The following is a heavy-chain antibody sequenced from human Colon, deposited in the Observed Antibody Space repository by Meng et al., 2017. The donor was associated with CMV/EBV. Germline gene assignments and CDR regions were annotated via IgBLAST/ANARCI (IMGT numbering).Heavy chain of an antibody. CDR2: IKQNGRET. Sequence: GGSLRLSCAASGFTFSSYSMNWVRQAPGKGLEWVANIKQNGRETSYADSVKGRFSISRDEAKNSLFLQMNSLRPEDTAVYYCARDPFQAHLLDDFLDSWGQGTLVTVSS. V-gene: IGHV3-7*01. CDR1: GFTFSSYS. J-gene: IGHJ4*02. CDR3: ARDPFQAHLLDDFLDS. D-gene: IGHD3-3*01.